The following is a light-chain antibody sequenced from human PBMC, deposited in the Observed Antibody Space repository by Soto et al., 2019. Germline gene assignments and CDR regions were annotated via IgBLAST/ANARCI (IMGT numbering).Light chain of an antibody. J-gene: IGKJ2*01. CDR3: QQYDYRPYT. CDR1: QDISNY. Sequence: DIQMTQSPSSLSASVGDRVTITCQASQDISNYLNWYQHKPGKAPKLLICDAPNLETGVPSRFSGSGSGTDFTFTISSLQPEDIATYYCQQYDYRPYTFGQGTKLEIK. CDR2: DAP. V-gene: IGKV1-33*01.